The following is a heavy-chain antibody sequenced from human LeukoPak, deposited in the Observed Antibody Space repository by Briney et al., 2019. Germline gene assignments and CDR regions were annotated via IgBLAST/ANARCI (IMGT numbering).Heavy chain of an antibody. V-gene: IGHV4-4*02. J-gene: IGHJ6*03. D-gene: IGHD7-27*01. CDR2: NYHSGST. CDR3: ASYANWGSEYYYMDV. Sequence: PSGTLSLTCAVSGGSISSSNWWSWVRQPPGKGLEWIGENYHSGSTNYNPSLKSLVTISIDPSKNQFSLKLSSVTAADTAVYYCASYANWGSEYYYMDVWGKGTTVTVAS. CDR1: GGSISSSNW.